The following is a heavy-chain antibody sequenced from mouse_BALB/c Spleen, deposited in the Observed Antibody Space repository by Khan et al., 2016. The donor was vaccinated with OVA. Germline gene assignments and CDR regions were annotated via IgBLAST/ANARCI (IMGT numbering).Heavy chain of an antibody. Sequence: QVQLKQSGAELVRPGASVRLSCKTSGYIFTSYWIHWVKQRSGQGLEWIARIYPGTGSTYYNEIFKGMATLTADKSYNTAYMQLSSLKYEDSTVYFCARGAITSHSMDYWGQGTSGTVSS. CDR1: GYIFTSYW. D-gene: IGHD1-1*01. J-gene: IGHJ4*01. CDR2: IYPGTGST. V-gene: IGHV1-76*01. CDR3: ARGAITSHSMDY.